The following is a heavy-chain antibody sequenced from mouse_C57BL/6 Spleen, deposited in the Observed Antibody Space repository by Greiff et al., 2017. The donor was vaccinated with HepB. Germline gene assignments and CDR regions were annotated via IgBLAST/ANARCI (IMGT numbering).Heavy chain of an antibody. J-gene: IGHJ4*01. CDR3: ARGAEGYGNYRENAMDY. V-gene: IGHV1-81*01. D-gene: IGHD2-10*02. CDR2: IYPRSGNT. CDR1: GYTFTSYG. Sequence: QVQLQQSGAELARPGASVKLSCKASGYTFTSYGISWVKQRTGQGLEWIGEIYPRSGNTYYNEKFKGKATLTADKSSSTAYMELRSLTSEDSAVYFCARGAEGYGNYRENAMDYWGQGTSVTVSS.